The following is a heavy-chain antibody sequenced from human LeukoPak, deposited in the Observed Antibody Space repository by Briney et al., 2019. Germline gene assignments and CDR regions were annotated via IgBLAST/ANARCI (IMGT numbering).Heavy chain of an antibody. CDR1: GGSFTGYY. CDR3: AREDLGSITFFRVVTTRHAVDY. V-gene: IGHV4-34*01. Sequence: PSESLSLTCAVYGGSFTGYYWSWIRQPPGKGLEWIGEINHSGSTNYNPSLKSRVTISVDTSKNQFSLKLSSVTAADTAVYYCAREDLGSITFFRVVTTRHAVDYWGQGTLVTVSS. D-gene: IGHD3-3*01. CDR2: INHSGST. J-gene: IGHJ4*02.